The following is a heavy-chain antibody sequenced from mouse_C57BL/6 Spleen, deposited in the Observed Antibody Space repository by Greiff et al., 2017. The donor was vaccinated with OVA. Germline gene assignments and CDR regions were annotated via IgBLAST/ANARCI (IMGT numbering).Heavy chain of an antibody. J-gene: IGHJ4*01. V-gene: IGHV5-9*01. CDR1: GFTFSSYT. D-gene: IGHD2-1*01. CDR2: ISGGGGNT. CDR3: ARRDGNRGAMDY. Sequence: EVQLVESGGGLVKPGGSLKLSCAASGFTFSSYTMSWVRQTPEKRLEWVATISGGGGNTYYPDSVKGRFTISRDNAKNTLYLQMSSLRSEDTALYYCARRDGNRGAMDYWGQGTSVTVSS.